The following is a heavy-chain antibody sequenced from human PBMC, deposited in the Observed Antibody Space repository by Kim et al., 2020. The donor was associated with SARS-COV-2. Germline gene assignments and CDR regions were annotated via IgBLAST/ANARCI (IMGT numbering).Heavy chain of an antibody. J-gene: IGHJ4*03. D-gene: IGHD2-21*01. V-gene: IGHV3-23*01. CDR3: AKASSSVIPRSFNS. CDR2: ISDSGATT. CDR1: GFSFRSYA. Sequence: GGSLRLSCVASGFSFRSYAMSWVRQSPGKGLEWVSGISDSGATTSHADSVKGRFTIFRDNSKNTLYLQMQNLKAEDTAVYFCAKASSSVIPRSFNSWGQGTLVTVSS.